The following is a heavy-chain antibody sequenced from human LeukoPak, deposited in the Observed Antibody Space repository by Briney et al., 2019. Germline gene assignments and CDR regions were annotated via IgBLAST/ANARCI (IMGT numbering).Heavy chain of an antibody. D-gene: IGHD1-20*01. CDR1: GGSISSGGYY. J-gene: IGHJ3*02. V-gene: IGHV4-31*03. CDR3: ARSPWNNWNGFRRSSYNTGSAFDI. CDR2: IYYSGST. Sequence: SETLSLTCTVSGGSISSGGYYWSWIRQHPGKGLEWIGYIYYSGSTHYNPSLKSRVTISVDTSKNQFSLKLSSVTAADTAVYYCARSPWNNWNGFRRSSYNTGSAFDIWGQGTMVTVSS.